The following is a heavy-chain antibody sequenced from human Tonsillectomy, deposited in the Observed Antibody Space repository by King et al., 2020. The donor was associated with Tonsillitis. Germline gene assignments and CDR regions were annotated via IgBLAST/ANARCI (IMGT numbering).Heavy chain of an antibody. V-gene: IGHV3-11*06. CDR1: GFTFSDYY. CDR3: ARERDYSTSVFDS. CDR2: IDGSSTFT. Sequence: VQLVESGGGLVKPGGSLRLSCAASGFTFSDYYMTWIRQAPGTGLEWISYIDGSSTFTTYADSVQGRFTISRDNARNSLFLHMNSLRAEDTAVYYCARERDYSTSVFDSWGLGTLVTVSS. J-gene: IGHJ4*02. D-gene: IGHD4-11*01.